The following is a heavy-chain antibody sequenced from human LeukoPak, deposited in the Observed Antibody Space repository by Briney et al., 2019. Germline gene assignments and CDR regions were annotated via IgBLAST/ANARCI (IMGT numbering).Heavy chain of an antibody. V-gene: IGHV4-39*07. CDR3: ARGRYYDSSGYNWFDP. D-gene: IGHD3-22*01. CDR2: IHYSGST. J-gene: IGHJ5*02. CDR1: GGSISSSTYY. Sequence: SETLSLTCTVSGGSISSSTYYWGWIRQPPGKGLEYIGSIHYSGSTYYSPSLKSRVTISVDTSKNQFSLKLSSVTAADTAVYYCARGRYYDSSGYNWFDPWGQGTLVTVSS.